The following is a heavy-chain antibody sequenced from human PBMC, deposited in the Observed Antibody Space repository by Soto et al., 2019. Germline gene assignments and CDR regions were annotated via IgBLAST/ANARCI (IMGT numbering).Heavy chain of an antibody. D-gene: IGHD2-8*01. J-gene: IGHJ4*02. CDR3: AKDLLVGYCTNGVCYIFDY. CDR1: GFTFSSYA. Sequence: GGSLRLSCAASGFTFSSYAMSWVRQAPGKGLEWVSAISGSGGSTYYADSVKGRFTISRDNSKNTLYLQMNSLRAEDMAVYYCAKDLLVGYCTNGVCYIFDYWGQGTLVTVSS. V-gene: IGHV3-23*01. CDR2: ISGSGGST.